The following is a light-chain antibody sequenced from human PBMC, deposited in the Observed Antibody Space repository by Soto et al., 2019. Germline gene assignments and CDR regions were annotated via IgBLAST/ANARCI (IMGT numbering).Light chain of an antibody. CDR3: CSYAGSSTFVV. Sequence: QSVLTQPASVSGSPGQSITISCTGTSSDVGSYNLVSWYQQYPGKAPKLMIYEVTQRPSGVSNRFSGSKSGNTASLTISGLQAEDEADYYCCSYAGSSTFVVFGGGTKVTVL. CDR2: EVT. CDR1: SSDVGSYNL. J-gene: IGLJ2*01. V-gene: IGLV2-23*02.